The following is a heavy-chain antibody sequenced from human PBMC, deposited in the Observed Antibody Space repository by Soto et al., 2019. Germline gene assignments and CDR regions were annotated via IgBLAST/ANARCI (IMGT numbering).Heavy chain of an antibody. CDR2: FFIGGST. D-gene: IGHD3-10*02. J-gene: IGHJ4*02. Sequence: PSETLSLTCTVSGVSITDGSISTTNYYWGWMRQPPGKGLEWIASFFIGGSTYYNPSLKRRVTTSVDTSKNQFSLKLSCVTIADKAVYVCATRHCYYVDAYFWGRGTLVTVSS. V-gene: IGHV4-39*01. CDR3: ATRHCYYVDAYF. CDR1: GVSITDGSISTTNYY.